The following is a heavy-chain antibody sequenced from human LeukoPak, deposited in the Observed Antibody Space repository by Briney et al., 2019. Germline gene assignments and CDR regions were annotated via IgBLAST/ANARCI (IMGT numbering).Heavy chain of an antibody. V-gene: IGHV3-74*01. CDR2: INSDGSST. CDR1: GFTFSSYW. D-gene: IGHD3-22*01. Sequence: GGSLRLSCAASGFTFSSYWMHWVRQAPGKGLVWVSRINSDGSSTSYADSVKGRFTISRDNSKNTLYLQMNSPRAEDTAVYYCAGRPETYYYDSSGYYYDYWGQGTLVTVSS. CDR3: AGRPETYYYDSSGYYYDY. J-gene: IGHJ4*02.